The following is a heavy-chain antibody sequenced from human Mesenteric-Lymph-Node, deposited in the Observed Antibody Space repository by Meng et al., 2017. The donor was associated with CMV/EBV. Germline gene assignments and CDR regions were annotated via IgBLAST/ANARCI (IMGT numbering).Heavy chain of an antibody. CDR2: IHDSGST. D-gene: IGHD2-2*01. J-gene: IGHJ4*02. CDR1: GGSLRRGGYY. Sequence: SGGSLRRGGYYGSWIRQHPGKGLEWIGYIHDSGSTHSNPSLTSRVTMSVDTSKNEFSLNLRSVIAADTALYYCAREGCSTTSCSFDYWGQGTLVTVSS. CDR3: AREGCSTTSCSFDY. V-gene: IGHV4-31*02.